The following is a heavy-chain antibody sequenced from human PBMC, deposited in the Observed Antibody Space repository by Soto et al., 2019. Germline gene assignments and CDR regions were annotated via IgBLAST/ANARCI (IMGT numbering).Heavy chain of an antibody. CDR2: ISGSDGST. V-gene: IGHV3-23*01. CDR3: ATGRQLVLDY. J-gene: IGHJ4*02. D-gene: IGHD6-13*01. Sequence: GGSLRVSCAASGFTFSSYAMSWVRQAPGKGLEWVSGISGSDGSTYYADSVKGRFTISRDNSKNTVYLQMNSLRVEDTAVYYCATGRQLVLDYWGQGTVVTLSS. CDR1: GFTFSSYA.